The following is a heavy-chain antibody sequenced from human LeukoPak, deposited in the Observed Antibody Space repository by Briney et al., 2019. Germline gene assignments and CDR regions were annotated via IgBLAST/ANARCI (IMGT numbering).Heavy chain of an antibody. CDR2: IYYSGST. V-gene: IGHV4-59*08. D-gene: IGHD6-13*01. J-gene: IGHJ4*02. CDR3: ARALGSSWYASDY. Sequence: SETLSLTCTVSGGSISSYYWSWIRQPPGKGLEWIGYIYYSGSTNYNPSLKSRVTISVDTSKNQFSLKLSSVTAADTAVYYCARALGSSWYASDYWGQGILVTVSS. CDR1: GGSISSYY.